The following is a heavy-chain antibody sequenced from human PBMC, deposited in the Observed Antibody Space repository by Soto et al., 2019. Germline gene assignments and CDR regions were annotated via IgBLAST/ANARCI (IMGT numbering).Heavy chain of an antibody. CDR2: VSTGGST. CDR1: GFTFSSHW. V-gene: IGHV3-23*01. D-gene: IGHD2-8*01. J-gene: IGHJ4*02. CDR3: AKDNGGYFDY. Sequence: PGGSLRLSCAASGFTFSSHWMSWVRQAPGKGLEWVAVVSTGGSTHYADSVRGRFTISRDNSKNTLSLQMNSLTAEDTAVYYCAKDNGGYFDYWGQGTLVTVSS.